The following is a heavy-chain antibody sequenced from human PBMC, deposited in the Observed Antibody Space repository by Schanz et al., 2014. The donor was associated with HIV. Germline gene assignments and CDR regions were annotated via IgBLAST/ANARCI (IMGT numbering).Heavy chain of an antibody. CDR2: ISGSGGDT. CDR3: AKMEMAIVRWYYGMDV. D-gene: IGHD3-16*02. CDR1: GFTFSSYA. J-gene: IGHJ6*02. Sequence: EVQLLESGGGLVQPGGSMRLFCEASGFTFSSYAMNWVRQAPGKGLEWVSGISGSGGDTYYADSVKGRFTISRDNYRNTLYLEMNSLRAEDTAVYYCAKMEMAIVRWYYGMDVWGQGTTVTVSS. V-gene: IGHV3-23*01.